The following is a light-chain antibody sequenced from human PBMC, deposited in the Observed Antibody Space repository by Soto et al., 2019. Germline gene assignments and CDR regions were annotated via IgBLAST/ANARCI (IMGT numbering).Light chain of an antibody. CDR2: DVS. CDR3: SSYTSSSTPYV. J-gene: IGLJ1*01. V-gene: IGLV2-14*01. Sequence: QSALTQPASVSGSPGQSITISCTGTSSDVGGYNYVSWYQQHPGKAPKLMIYDVSNRPSGVSTRFSGSKSGNTASLTISGRQAEDEADYYYSSYTSSSTPYVFGTGTKLTVL. CDR1: SSDVGGYNY.